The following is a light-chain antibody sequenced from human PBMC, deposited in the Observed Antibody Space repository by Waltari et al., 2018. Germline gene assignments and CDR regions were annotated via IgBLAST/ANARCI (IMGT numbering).Light chain of an antibody. V-gene: IGKV4-1*01. Sequence: DIVMTQSPDSLAVSLGERATINCKSSQSVLYSSDNKNYLAWYQQKPGQPPKLLIYWASTRESGVPDRCTGSGSGTDFTLTISSLQAEDVAVYYCQQYDSIPLTFGGGTKVEI. CDR2: WAS. CDR1: QSVLYSSDNKNY. J-gene: IGKJ4*01. CDR3: QQYDSIPLT.